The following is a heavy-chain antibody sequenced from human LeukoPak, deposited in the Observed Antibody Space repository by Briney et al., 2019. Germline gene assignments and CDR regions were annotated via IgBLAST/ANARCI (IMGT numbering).Heavy chain of an antibody. CDR2: VYYSGST. V-gene: IGHV4-39*07. D-gene: IGHD3-22*01. J-gene: IGHJ3*02. CDR3: ARETHYYDSSGKLPGAFDI. CDR1: GVSISSSSYY. Sequence: SETLSLTCTVSGVSISSSSYYWGWIRQPPGKGLEWIGSVYYSGSTYYNPSLKSRVTISVDTSKNQFSLKLSSVTAADTAVYYCARETHYYDSSGKLPGAFDIWGQGTMVTVSS.